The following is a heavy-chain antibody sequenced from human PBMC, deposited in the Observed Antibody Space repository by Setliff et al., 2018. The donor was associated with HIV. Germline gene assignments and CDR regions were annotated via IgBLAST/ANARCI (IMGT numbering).Heavy chain of an antibody. Sequence: GASVKVSCKASGDTFSRYAISWVRQAPGQGLEWMGGIIPILGEAKYAQKFQGTVTITADKSTSTVYMELSSLKSEDTAVYYCASAYDYYMDVWGKGTTVTVSS. V-gene: IGHV1-69*10. CDR2: IIPILGEA. CDR3: ASAYDYYMDV. CDR1: GDTFSRYA. J-gene: IGHJ6*03.